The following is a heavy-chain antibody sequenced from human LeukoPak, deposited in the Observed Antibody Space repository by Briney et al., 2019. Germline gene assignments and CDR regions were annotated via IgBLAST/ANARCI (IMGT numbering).Heavy chain of an antibody. CDR1: GGTFSNYA. V-gene: IGHV1-69*05. Sequence: SVKVSCKASGGTFSNYAISWVRQAPGQGLEWLGGIIPMFGTAKYAQKFQGRVTITTDEPTTTAYMELISLRFEDTAVYYCVRRQALRGRHRAFDPWGQGTLVTVIS. CDR2: IIPMFGTA. D-gene: IGHD6-25*01. CDR3: VRRQALRGRHRAFDP. J-gene: IGHJ5*02.